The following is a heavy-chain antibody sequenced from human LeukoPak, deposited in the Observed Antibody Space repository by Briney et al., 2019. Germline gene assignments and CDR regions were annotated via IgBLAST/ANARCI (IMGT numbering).Heavy chain of an antibody. J-gene: IGHJ3*02. D-gene: IGHD2-8*01. V-gene: IGHV3-33*01. Sequence: GGSLRLSCAASRFTFSSYGMHWVRQAPGKGLEWVTFIWYDGRDTDYADSVKGRFTISRDNSKNTLYLQMNSLRAEDTALYYCARYNGEVGAFDIWGQGTLVTVSS. CDR2: IWYDGRDT. CDR1: RFTFSSYG. CDR3: ARYNGEVGAFDI.